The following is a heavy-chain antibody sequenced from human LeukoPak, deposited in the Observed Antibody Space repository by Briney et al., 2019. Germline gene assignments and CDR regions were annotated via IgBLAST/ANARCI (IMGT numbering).Heavy chain of an antibody. V-gene: IGHV3-9*01. CDR2: ISWNSGSI. J-gene: IGHJ6*02. CDR3: AKDHSYYYGMDV. CDR1: GFTFDDYA. Sequence: GRSLRLSCAASGFTFDDYAMHWVRQAPGKGLEWVSGISWNSGSIGYADSVKGRFTISRDNAKNSLYLQMNSLRAEDTALYYRAKDHSYYYGMDVWGQGTTVTVSS.